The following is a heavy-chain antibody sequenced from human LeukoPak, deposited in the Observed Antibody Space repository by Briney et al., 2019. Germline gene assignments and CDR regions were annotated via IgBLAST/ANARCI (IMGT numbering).Heavy chain of an antibody. CDR3: AREEVDSCGYYHSGY. CDR2: INPSGGST. J-gene: IGHJ4*02. Sequence: ASVKVSCKASGYTFTSYYMHWVRQAPGQGLEWMGIINPSGGSTSYAQKFQGRVTMTRDTSTSTVYMELSSLRSEDTAVYYCAREEVDSCGYYHSGYWGQGTLVTVSS. D-gene: IGHD3-22*01. CDR1: GYTFTSYY. V-gene: IGHV1-46*01.